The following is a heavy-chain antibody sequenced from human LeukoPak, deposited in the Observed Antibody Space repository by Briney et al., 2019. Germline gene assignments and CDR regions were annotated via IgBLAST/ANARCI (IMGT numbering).Heavy chain of an antibody. CDR3: ARGGDSTRSPTQKPDY. D-gene: IGHD2-2*01. J-gene: IGHJ4*02. CDR1: GYTFTSYY. Sequence: ASVKVSCKASGYTFTSYYMHWVRQAPGQGLEWMGIINPSGGSTSYAQKFQGRVTMTRDTSTSTVYMELSSLRSEDTAVYYCARGGDSTRSPTQKPDYWGQGTLVTVSS. CDR2: INPSGGST. V-gene: IGHV1-46*01.